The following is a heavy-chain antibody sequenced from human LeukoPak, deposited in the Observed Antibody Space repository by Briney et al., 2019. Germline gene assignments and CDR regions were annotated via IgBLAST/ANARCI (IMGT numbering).Heavy chain of an antibody. CDR2: IYYSGST. CDR3: ARGSGNNWLDP. Sequence: PSETLSLTCTVSGGSISSYSWTWIRQHPGKGLEWIGYIYYSGSTCFNPSLKSRVIISVATSKNQFSLNLSSVTAADTAVYYCARGSGNNWLDPWGQGTLVTVSS. CDR1: GGSISSYS. J-gene: IGHJ5*02. V-gene: IGHV4-31*03. D-gene: IGHD6-19*01.